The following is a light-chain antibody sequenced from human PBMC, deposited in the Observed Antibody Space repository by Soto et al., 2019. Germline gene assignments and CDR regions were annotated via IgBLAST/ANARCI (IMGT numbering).Light chain of an antibody. J-gene: IGLJ3*02. CDR1: RSDVGGYNY. CDR2: EVS. CDR3: SSYTSSSTLV. Sequence: QSALTQPASVSGSPGQSITIYCTGTRSDVGGYNYVSWYQQHPGKAPKLIIYEVSNRPSGVSSRFSGSKSGNTASLTIAGLQAEDEADYYCSSYTSSSTLVFGGGTKLTVL. V-gene: IGLV2-14*01.